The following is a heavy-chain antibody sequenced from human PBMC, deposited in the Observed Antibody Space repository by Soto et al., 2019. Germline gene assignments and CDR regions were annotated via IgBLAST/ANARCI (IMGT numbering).Heavy chain of an antibody. CDR2: IYSGGST. CDR3: ARNTRKAARQPPWAFDI. Sequence: GGSLRLSCAASGFTVSSNYMSWVRQAPGKGLEWVSVIYSGGSTYYADSVKGRFTISRHNSKNTLYLQMNSLRAEDTAVYYCARNTRKAARQPPWAFDIWGQGTMVTVSS. D-gene: IGHD6-6*01. J-gene: IGHJ3*02. V-gene: IGHV3-53*04. CDR1: GFTVSSNY.